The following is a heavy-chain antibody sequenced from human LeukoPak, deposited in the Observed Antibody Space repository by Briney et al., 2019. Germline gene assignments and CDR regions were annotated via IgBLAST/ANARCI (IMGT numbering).Heavy chain of an antibody. Sequence: SETLSLTCTVSSGSITGYYWTWIRQPAGKGLEWIGRIYSGGSTNYNPPLKSRVTMSVDTSKNQFSLKLSSVTAADTAVYYCATGRDADSARGYYDMDVWGQGTTVTVSS. D-gene: IGHD5-24*01. J-gene: IGHJ6*02. CDR1: SGSITGYY. CDR3: ATGRDADSARGYYDMDV. CDR2: IYSGGST. V-gene: IGHV4-4*07.